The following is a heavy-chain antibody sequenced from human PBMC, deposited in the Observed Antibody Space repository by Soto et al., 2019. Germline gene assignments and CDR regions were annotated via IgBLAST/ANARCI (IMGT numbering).Heavy chain of an antibody. D-gene: IGHD5-12*01. CDR3: VKGGYDATWPNFDY. CDR2: ISSNGGST. Sequence: GGSLRLSCSASGFTFSSYAMHWVRQAPGKGLEYVSAISSNGGSTYYADSVKGRFTISRGNSKNTLYLQMSSLRAEDTAVYYCVKGGYDATWPNFDYWGQGTLVTVSS. J-gene: IGHJ4*02. CDR1: GFTFSSYA. V-gene: IGHV3-64D*08.